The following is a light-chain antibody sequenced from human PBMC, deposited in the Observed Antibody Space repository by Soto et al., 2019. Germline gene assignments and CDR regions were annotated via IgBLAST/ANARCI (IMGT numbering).Light chain of an antibody. V-gene: IGKV1-39*01. CDR2: GAP. CDR1: QDIRSA. Sequence: IQLTQSPSSLSASVGDRVTITCRASQDIRSALGWYKQKPGKVPKLLSFGAPTLQSGVPSRFSGSGSGTDFTLTISSLQPEDFATYYCQQSYSTLWTFGQGTKVDIK. J-gene: IGKJ1*01. CDR3: QQSYSTLWT.